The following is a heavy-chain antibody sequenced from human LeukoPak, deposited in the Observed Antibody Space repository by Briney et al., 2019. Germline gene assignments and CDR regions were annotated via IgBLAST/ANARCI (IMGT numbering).Heavy chain of an antibody. CDR2: ISSSSTI. V-gene: IGHV3-48*01. D-gene: IGHD1-26*01. CDR1: GFIFSSYS. CDR3: ARRRWALGY. J-gene: IGHJ4*02. Sequence: GGSLRLSCAASGFIFSSYSMNWVRQAPGKGLEWISYISSSSTIYYADSVKGRFTISRDNAKKSLYLQLNSLRAEDTAVYYCARRRWALGYWGQGTLVTVSS.